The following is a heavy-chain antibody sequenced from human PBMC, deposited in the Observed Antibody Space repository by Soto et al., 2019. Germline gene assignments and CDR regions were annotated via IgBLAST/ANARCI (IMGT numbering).Heavy chain of an antibody. CDR1: GFTFSSYD. V-gene: IGHV3-33*08. CDR2: ISYDGSNK. J-gene: IGHJ3*02. Sequence: GGSLRLSCAASGFTFSSYDMHWVRQAPGNGLEWVAVISYDGSNKYYAESVKGRFTSSRDNAKNSLYLQMSSLRDEVTAVYYCARDLYSSGWYNAFDICGQGTMVTVSS. D-gene: IGHD6-19*01. CDR3: ARDLYSSGWYNAFDI.